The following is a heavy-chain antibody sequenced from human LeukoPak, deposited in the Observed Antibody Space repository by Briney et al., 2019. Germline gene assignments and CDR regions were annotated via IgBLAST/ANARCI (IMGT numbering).Heavy chain of an antibody. CDR2: ISWDVEGP. D-gene: IGHD2-15*01. V-gene: IGHV3-43D*04. CDR1: GFTFDDYA. CDR3: AKDQAGGHCRGNTCYIYGMYV. Sequence: VGSPRLSSAASGFTFDDYAMQWVRQSPRKGVEWGSVISWDVEGPFYAHSVKGRFTISRDNSKNSLYLQMNSLRAEDTALYHCAKDQAGGHCRGNTCYIYGMYVWGKGTTVTVSS. J-gene: IGHJ6*04.